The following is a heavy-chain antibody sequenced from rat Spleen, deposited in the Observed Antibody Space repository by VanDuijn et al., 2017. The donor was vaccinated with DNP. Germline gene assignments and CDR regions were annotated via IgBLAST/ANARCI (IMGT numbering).Heavy chain of an antibody. Sequence: QVQLTESGPGLVQPSETLSLTCTVSGFSLTDYSVYWVRQPSGKGLEWMGKMWYDGDTAYNSALKSRLSISRDTSKSQVLLKMNSLQTEDTAMYFCATGITTGGFAYWGQGTLVTVTS. CDR2: MWYDGDT. J-gene: IGHJ3*01. CDR3: ATGITTGGFAY. V-gene: IGHV2S30*01. CDR1: GFSLTDYS. D-gene: IGHD1-1*01.